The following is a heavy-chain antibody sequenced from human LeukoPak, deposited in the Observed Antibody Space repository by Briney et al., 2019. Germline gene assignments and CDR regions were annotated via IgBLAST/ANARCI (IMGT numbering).Heavy chain of an antibody. J-gene: IGHJ5*02. CDR2: MNPNSGNT. CDR1: GYTFTSYD. D-gene: IGHD2-2*01. V-gene: IGHV1-8*03. CDR3: ARGHGGGVDYQLWFDP. Sequence: GASVKVSCKASGYTFTSYDIDWVRQATGQGLEWMGWMNPNSGNTGYAQRFQGRVTITRNTSISTAYMELSSLTSDDTAVYYCARGHGGGVDYQLWFDPWGQGTLVTVSS.